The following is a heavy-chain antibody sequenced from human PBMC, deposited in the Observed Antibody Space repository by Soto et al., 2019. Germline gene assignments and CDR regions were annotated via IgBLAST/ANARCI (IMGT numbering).Heavy chain of an antibody. J-gene: IGHJ5*02. CDR3: AASIAMNWFDP. CDR2: IYYSGST. CDR1: GGSISSSSYY. V-gene: IGHV4-39*01. Sequence: PSETLSLTCTVSGGSISSSSYYWGWIRQPPGKGLEWIGSIYYSGSTYYNPSLKSRVTISVDTSKNQFSLKLSSVTAADTAVYYCAASIAMNWFDPWGQGTLVTVSS. D-gene: IGHD6-6*01.